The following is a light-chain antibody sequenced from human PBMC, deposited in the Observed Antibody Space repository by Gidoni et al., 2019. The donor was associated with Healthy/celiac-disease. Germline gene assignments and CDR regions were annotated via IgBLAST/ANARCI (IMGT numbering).Light chain of an antibody. V-gene: IGLV3-1*01. Sequence: SYELTQPPSVSVSPGQTASITRSGDKLGDKYACWYQQKPGQSPVLVIYQDSKRPSGIPERFSGSNSGNTATLTISGTQAMDEADYYCQAWDSSTRSVVFGGGTKLTVL. J-gene: IGLJ2*01. CDR2: QDS. CDR3: QAWDSSTRSVV. CDR1: KLGDKY.